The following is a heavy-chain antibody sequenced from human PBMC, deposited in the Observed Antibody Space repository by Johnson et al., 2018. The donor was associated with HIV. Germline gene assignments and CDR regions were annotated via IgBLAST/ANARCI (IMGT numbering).Heavy chain of an antibody. V-gene: IGHV3-30*02. CDR3: TIWGKKGAFDI. J-gene: IGHJ3*02. Sequence: QVQLVESGGGLIQPGGPLRLSCAASGFTVSSNYMVWVRQAPGKGLEWVAFIRYDGSNKYYADSVKGRFTISRDNSKNTLYLQMNSLKTEDTAVYYCTIWGKKGAFDIWGQGTMVTVSS. CDR1: GFTVSSNY. CDR2: IRYDGSNK. D-gene: IGHD3-16*01.